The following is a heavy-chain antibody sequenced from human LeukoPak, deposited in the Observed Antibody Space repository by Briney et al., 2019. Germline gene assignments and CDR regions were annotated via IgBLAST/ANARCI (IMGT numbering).Heavy chain of an antibody. V-gene: IGHV4-39*01. CDR2: IYHSGST. Sequence: SETLSLTCTVSGGSISSSSYYWGWIRQPPGKGLEWIGSIYHSGSTYYNPSLKSRVTISVDTSKNQFSLKLSSVTAADTAVYYCASLLAVRGYFDLWGRGTLVTVSS. CDR1: GGSISSSSYY. J-gene: IGHJ2*01. CDR3: ASLLAVRGYFDL. D-gene: IGHD6-19*01.